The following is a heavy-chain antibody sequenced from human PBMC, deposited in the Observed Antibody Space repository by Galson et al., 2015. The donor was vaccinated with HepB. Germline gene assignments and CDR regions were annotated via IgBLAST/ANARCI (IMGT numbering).Heavy chain of an antibody. Sequence: SVKVSCKASGGTFSSYTLSWVRQAPGQGLEWMGGIIPILGIANYAQKFQGRVTITADKSTSTAYMELSSLRSEDTAVYYCAGGSHMITFGGVIEYWGQGTLVTVSS. V-gene: IGHV1-69*10. D-gene: IGHD3-16*02. CDR3: AGGSHMITFGGVIEY. J-gene: IGHJ4*02. CDR2: IIPILGIA. CDR1: GGTFSSYT.